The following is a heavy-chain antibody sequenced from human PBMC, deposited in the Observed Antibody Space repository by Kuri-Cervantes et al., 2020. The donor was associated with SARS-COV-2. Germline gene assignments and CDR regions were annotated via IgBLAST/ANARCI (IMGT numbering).Heavy chain of an antibody. Sequence: ESLKISCTVSGGSISSHYWSWIRQPPGKGLEWIGYIYYSGSTNYNPSLKSRVTISVDTSKNQFSLKLSSVTAADTAVYYCASSSRGYYDSSGYYRYWGQGTLVTVSS. D-gene: IGHD3-22*01. CDR1: GGSISSHY. CDR3: ASSSRGYYDSSGYYRY. CDR2: IYYSGST. V-gene: IGHV4-59*11. J-gene: IGHJ4*02.